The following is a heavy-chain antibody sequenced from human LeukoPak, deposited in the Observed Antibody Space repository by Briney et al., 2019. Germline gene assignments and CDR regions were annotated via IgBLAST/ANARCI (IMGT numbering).Heavy chain of an antibody. V-gene: IGHV1-18*01. CDR3: AREFDYYDDSGYSEDL. J-gene: IGHJ5*02. D-gene: IGHD3-22*01. Sequence: ASVKVSCKVSGYTFTKYGIIWVRQAPGQGLEWMGWVTTYNDNTDYAQNLQDRFTMTKDTATSTAYMELRSLRSDDTAVYYCAREFDYYDDSGYSEDLWGQGTLVTVSS. CDR1: GYTFTKYG. CDR2: VTTYNDNT.